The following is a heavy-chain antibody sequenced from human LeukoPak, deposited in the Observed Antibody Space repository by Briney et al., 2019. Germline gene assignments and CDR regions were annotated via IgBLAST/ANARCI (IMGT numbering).Heavy chain of an antibody. CDR2: IYYSGST. J-gene: IGHJ4*02. CDR1: GGSISSYY. CDR3: ARQYGSGSYYTIFY. V-gene: IGHV4-59*04. Sequence: PSETLSLTCTVSGGSISSYYWSWIRQPPGKGLEWIGYIYYSGSTYYNPSLKSRVTISVDTSKNQFSLKLSSVTAADTAVYYCARQYGSGSYYTIFYWGQGTLVTVSS. D-gene: IGHD3-10*01.